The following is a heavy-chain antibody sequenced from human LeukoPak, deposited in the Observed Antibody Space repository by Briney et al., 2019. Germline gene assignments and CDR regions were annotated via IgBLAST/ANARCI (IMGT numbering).Heavy chain of an antibody. J-gene: IGHJ5*02. Sequence: ASVKVSCKAFGYIFINYGINWVRQAPGQGLEWLGWISGYNGNTDYAQKFQGRVTMTTDTSTSTAYMELRSLRSDDPAVYYCARDGSRSSSWFDPWGQGTLVTVSS. V-gene: IGHV1-18*01. CDR2: ISGYNGNT. CDR1: GYIFINYG. D-gene: IGHD2-2*01. CDR3: ARDGSRSSSWFDP.